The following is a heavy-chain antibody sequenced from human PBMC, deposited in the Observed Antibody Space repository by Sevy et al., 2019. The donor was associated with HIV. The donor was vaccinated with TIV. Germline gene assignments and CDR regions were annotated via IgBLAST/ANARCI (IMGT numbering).Heavy chain of an antibody. D-gene: IGHD4-4*01. CDR3: AVVTEGY. Sequence: GESLKISCAASGFTVSSNYMSWVRQAPGKGLEWVSVIYSGDSISYADSVKGRFTISRDNSKNTLYLQMNSLRAEDTAVYYCAVVTEGYWGQGTLVTVSS. CDR2: IYSGDSI. J-gene: IGHJ4*02. V-gene: IGHV3-53*01. CDR1: GFTVSSNY.